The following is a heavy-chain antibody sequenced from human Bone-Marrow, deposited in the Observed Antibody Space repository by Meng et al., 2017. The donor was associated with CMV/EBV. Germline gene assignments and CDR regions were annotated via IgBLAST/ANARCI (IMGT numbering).Heavy chain of an antibody. CDR3: ARGGVVVNGAPFDY. Sequence: VHLKQGGAGLLKPSETLSLTCAVYGGSFSGYYWSWIRQPPGKGLEWIGEINHSGSTNYNPSLKSRVTISVDTSKNQFSLKLSSVTAADTAVYYCARGGVVVNGAPFDYWGQGTLVTVSS. CDR2: INHSGST. J-gene: IGHJ4*02. V-gene: IGHV4-34*01. CDR1: GGSFSGYY. D-gene: IGHD3-22*01.